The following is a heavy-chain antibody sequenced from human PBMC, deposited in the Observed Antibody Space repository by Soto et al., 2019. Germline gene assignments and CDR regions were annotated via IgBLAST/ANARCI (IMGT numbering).Heavy chain of an antibody. D-gene: IGHD5-18*01. CDR3: ARHSYSYGSPFDY. Sequence: SETLSLTCTVSGGSISSSSYYWGWIRQPPGKGLEWIGSIYYSGSTYYNPSLKSRVTISVDTSKNQFSLKLSSVTAADTAVYYCARHSYSYGSPFDYWGQGTLVTVSS. J-gene: IGHJ4*02. V-gene: IGHV4-39*01. CDR2: IYYSGST. CDR1: GGSISSSSYY.